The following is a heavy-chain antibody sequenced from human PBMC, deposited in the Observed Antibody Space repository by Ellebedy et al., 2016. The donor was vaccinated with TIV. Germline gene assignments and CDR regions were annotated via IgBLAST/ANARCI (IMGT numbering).Heavy chain of an antibody. J-gene: IGHJ4*02. V-gene: IGHV3-7*03. D-gene: IGHD6-19*01. CDR3: LAGSGWLHDY. CDR1: GLTLSSYW. Sequence: PGGSLRLSCVGSGLTLSSYWMNWVRQAPGKGLEWVANIKQDGFERYYLDSVKGRFTISRDNAKNSVFLQINSLRAEDTGMYYCLAGSGWLHDYWGQGTQVTVSS. CDR2: IKQDGFER.